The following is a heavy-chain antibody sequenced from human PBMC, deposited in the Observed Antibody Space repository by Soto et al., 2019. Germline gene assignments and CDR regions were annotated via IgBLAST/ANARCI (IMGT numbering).Heavy chain of an antibody. CDR1: GFSFSTYW. D-gene: IGHD1-26*01. CDR3: ARVATGSYNWFDP. CDR2: INSDGSRI. V-gene: IGHV3-74*01. Sequence: EVELVESGGGLVQPGGSLRLSCAASGFSFSTYWMHWVRQAPGKGLVWVSRINSDGSRINYGDSVKGRFTVSRDNDKNTVYLQMNSLRADDTAVYYCARVATGSYNWFDPWGQGTLVTVSS. J-gene: IGHJ5*02.